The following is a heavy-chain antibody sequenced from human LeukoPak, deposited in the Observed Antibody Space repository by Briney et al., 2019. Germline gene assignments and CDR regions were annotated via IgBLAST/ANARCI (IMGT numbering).Heavy chain of an antibody. J-gene: IGHJ4*02. V-gene: IGHV4-61*05. CDR3: ARLEYTTSWYLDS. Sequence: SETLSLTCTVSGGSISSSSYYWGWIRQPPGKGMEWIGYIYYTGSTNYTPSLRSRVTISVDTSKNQFSLKVNSVTAADSAMYYCARLEYTTSWYLDSWGQGTLVTVSS. CDR1: GGSISSSSYY. CDR2: IYYTGST. D-gene: IGHD6-13*01.